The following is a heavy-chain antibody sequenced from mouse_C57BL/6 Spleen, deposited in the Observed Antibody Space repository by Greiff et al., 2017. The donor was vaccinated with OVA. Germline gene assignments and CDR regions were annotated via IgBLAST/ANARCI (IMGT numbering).Heavy chain of an antibody. CDR1: GYSITSGYY. Sequence: EVKLQESGPGLVKPSQSLSLTCSVTGYSITSGYYWNWIRQFPGNKLEWMGYISYDGSNNYNPSLKNRISITRDTSKNQFFLKLNSVTTEDTATYYCARGGYGYRDYWGQGTSVTVSS. V-gene: IGHV3-6*01. CDR2: ISYDGSN. D-gene: IGHD2-2*01. J-gene: IGHJ4*01. CDR3: ARGGYGYRDY.